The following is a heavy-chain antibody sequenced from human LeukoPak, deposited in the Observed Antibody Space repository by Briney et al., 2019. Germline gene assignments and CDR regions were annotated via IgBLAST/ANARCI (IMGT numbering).Heavy chain of an antibody. J-gene: IGHJ4*02. V-gene: IGHV1-2*02. CDR2: INTNSGGT. CDR1: GYTFTDYY. D-gene: IGHD1-26*01. Sequence: ASVKVSCKTSGYTFTDYYIHWVRQAPVQGLEWMGWINTNSGGTNYAQKFQGRVTMTRDTSISTAYMDLSSLTSDDTAVYYCARNLVGPTDVDYWGQGTPVTVSA. CDR3: ARNLVGPTDVDY.